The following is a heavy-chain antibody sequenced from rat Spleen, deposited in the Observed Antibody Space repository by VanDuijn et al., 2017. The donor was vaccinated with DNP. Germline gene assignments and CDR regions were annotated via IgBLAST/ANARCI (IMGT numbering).Heavy chain of an antibody. CDR1: AYSITSNY. J-gene: IGHJ1*01. CDR3: SRYVYYDSTYGWYFDF. CDR2: ISYTGST. D-gene: IGHD1-6*01. V-gene: IGHV3-1*01. Sequence: EVQLHESGPGLVKTSQSLSLTCSVTAYSITSNYWGWIRKFPGNKMEWIGHISYTGSTSYNPSLESRFSVTRDTSKNQFFLHLNSVNTEDTATYYCSRYVYYDSTYGWYFDFWGPGTMVTVSS.